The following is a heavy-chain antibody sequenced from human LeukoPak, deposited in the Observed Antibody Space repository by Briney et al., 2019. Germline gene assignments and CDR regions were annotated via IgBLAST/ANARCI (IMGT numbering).Heavy chain of an antibody. J-gene: IGHJ6*03. Sequence: SETLSLTCTVSGGSISSSSYYWGWIRQPPGKGLEWIGSIYYSGSTYYNPSLKSRVTISVDTSKNQFSLKLSSVTAADTAVYYCARIYSYGYRGTYYYMDVWGKGTTVTVSS. CDR1: GGSISSSSYY. CDR2: IYYSGST. D-gene: IGHD5-18*01. CDR3: ARIYSYGYRGTYYYMDV. V-gene: IGHV4-39*07.